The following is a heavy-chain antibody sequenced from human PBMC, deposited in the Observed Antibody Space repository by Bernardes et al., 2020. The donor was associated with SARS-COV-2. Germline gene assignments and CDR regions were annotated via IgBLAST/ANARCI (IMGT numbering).Heavy chain of an antibody. CDR2: INPFKGTT. J-gene: IGHJ4*02. CDR1: GYIFRDFG. D-gene: IGHD1-1*01. Sequence: AAAKVSCKTSGYIFRDFGISWVRQAPGQGLEWMGWINPFKGTTDYSQKFQGRVTMTTDTSTSTAFMELRSLRPDDTAVYYCARDRPNFRPSTTTLDYWGQGTLVTVSS. CDR3: ARDRPNFRPSTTTLDY. V-gene: IGHV1-18*01.